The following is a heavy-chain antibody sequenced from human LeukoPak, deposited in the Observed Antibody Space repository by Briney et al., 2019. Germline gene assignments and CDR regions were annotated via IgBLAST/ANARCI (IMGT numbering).Heavy chain of an antibody. J-gene: IGHJ4*02. CDR2: INHSGST. Sequence: SETLSLTCTVSGGSISSYYWSCIRQPPGKGLEWIGEINHSGSTNYNPSLKSRVTISVDTSKNQFSLKLSSVTAADTAVYYCARGYGYSSSWLDYWGQGTLVTVSS. CDR1: GGSISSYY. V-gene: IGHV4-34*01. D-gene: IGHD6-13*01. CDR3: ARGYGYSSSWLDY.